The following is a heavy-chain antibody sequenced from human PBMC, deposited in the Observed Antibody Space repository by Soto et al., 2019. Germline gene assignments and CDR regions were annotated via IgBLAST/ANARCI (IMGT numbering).Heavy chain of an antibody. J-gene: IGHJ4*02. CDR3: AKLRIGYDSPPYSYGPDFDY. D-gene: IGHD5-18*01. CDR1: GFTFSSYA. Sequence: PGGSLRLSCAASGFTFSSYAMSWVRQAPGKGLEWVSAISGSGGSTYYADSVKGRFTISRDNSKNTLYLQMNSLRAEDTAVYYCAKLRIGYDSPPYSYGPDFDYWGQGTLVTVSS. V-gene: IGHV3-23*01. CDR2: ISGSGGST.